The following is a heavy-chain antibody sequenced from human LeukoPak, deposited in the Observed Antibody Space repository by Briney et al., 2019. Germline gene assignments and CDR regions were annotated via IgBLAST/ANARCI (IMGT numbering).Heavy chain of an antibody. CDR3: ARDASVVPAAMSDY. J-gene: IGHJ4*02. Sequence: GASVKVSCKASGYTFTGYYMHWVRQAPGQGLEWMGWINPNSGGTNYAQKFQGRVTMTRDTSISTAYMELSRLRSDDTAVYYCARDASVVPAAMSDYWGQGTLVTVSS. CDR1: GYTFTGYY. D-gene: IGHD2-2*01. CDR2: INPNSGGT. V-gene: IGHV1-2*02.